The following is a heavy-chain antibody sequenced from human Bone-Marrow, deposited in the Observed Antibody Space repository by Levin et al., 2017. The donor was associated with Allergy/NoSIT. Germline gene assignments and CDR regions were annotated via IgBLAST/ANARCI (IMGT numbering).Heavy chain of an antibody. Sequence: GGSLRLSCAGSGFNFFYAWMTWVRQAPGKGLEWVGRIKSKTDGGTTDYAAPVKGRFTISRDDAKNTLYLQIHSLKTEDTAVYFCTTVLEKQLLSLDVWGQGTAVTASS. D-gene: IGHD6-19*01. CDR3: TTVLEKQLLSLDV. V-gene: IGHV3-15*05. J-gene: IGHJ6*01. CDR1: GFNFFYAW. CDR2: IKSKTDGGTT.